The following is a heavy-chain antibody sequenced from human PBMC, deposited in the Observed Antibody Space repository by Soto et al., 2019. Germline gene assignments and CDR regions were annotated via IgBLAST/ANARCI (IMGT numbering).Heavy chain of an antibody. CDR2: IPPRGDRT. CDR3: TNGPLNPGDN. J-gene: IGHJ4*02. V-gene: IGHV3-23*01. CDR1: GFRFRNYV. Sequence: RGSLRLSCPASGFRFRNYVMFWVRLAPGKGQEWVSSIPPRGDRTYYADSVKGRFTISHDNSRNTLYLQLNSLRAEDTAVYFCTNGPLNPGDNWGQGTLLTV.